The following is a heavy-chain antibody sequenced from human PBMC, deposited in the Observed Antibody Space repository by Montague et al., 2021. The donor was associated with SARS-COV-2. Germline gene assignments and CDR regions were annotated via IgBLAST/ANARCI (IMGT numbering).Heavy chain of an antibody. Sequence: SETLSLTCAVSGGSFSSYYWSWIRQPPGKGLEWIAEINHSGSSNYNPSLKSRVTMSVDTSKNQFSLKLNSVTVADTAVYYCARLASCGAYCFSGWEFFLDAWGKGTLVTVSS. V-gene: IGHV4-34*01. D-gene: IGHD2-21*02. CDR3: ARLASCGAYCFSGWEFFLDA. CDR1: GGSFSSYY. J-gene: IGHJ5*02. CDR2: INHSGSS.